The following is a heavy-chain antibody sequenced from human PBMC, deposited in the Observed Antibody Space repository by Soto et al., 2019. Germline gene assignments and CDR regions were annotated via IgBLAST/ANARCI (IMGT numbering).Heavy chain of an antibody. V-gene: IGHV5-51*01. D-gene: IGHD3-3*01. CDR3: ARQASTIFGVVKDYYYYYGMDV. CDR1: WYSFTRYW. J-gene: IGHJ6*02. CDR2: IYPGDSDT. Sequence: GGSLKISRKGSWYSFTRYWNGWGRPMPGKSLEWKWIIYPGDSDTRYSPSFQGQVTISADKSISTAYLQWSSLKASDTAMYYCARQASTIFGVVKDYYYYYGMDVWGQGTTVTVSS.